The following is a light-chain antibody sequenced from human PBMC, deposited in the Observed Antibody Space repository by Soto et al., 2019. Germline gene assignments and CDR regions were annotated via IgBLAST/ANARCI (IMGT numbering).Light chain of an antibody. CDR2: DVS. CDR3: TSFTSSHTYV. J-gene: IGLJ1*01. V-gene: IGLV2-14*03. Sequence: QSVLTQPASVSGSPGQAITISFTGTSSDVGGYNYFSWYQQHPDKAPRLMIYDVSNRPSGVSDRFSGSTSGATASLTISGLQAEDEADYYCTSFTSSHTYVFGTGTKVTVL. CDR1: SSDVGGYNY.